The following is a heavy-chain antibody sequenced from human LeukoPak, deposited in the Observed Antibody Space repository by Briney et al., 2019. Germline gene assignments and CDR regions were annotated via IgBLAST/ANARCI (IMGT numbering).Heavy chain of an antibody. D-gene: IGHD6-13*01. CDR1: GFTFSSYA. J-gene: IGHJ4*02. Sequence: GVSLRLSCAASGFTFSSYAMMWLRQAPGKGLEWVSAISGSGGSTYYADSVKGRFTISRDNSKNTLYLQMNSLRAEDTAVYYCTRIAAAVPAGNFDYWGQGTLVTVSS. CDR3: TRIAAAVPAGNFDY. V-gene: IGHV3-23*01. CDR2: ISGSGGST.